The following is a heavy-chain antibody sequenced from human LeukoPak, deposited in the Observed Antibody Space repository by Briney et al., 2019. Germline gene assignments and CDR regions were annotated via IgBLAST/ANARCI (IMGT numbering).Heavy chain of an antibody. V-gene: IGHV4-4*07. CDR1: GGSMRNSY. Sequence: SETLSLTCTVSGGSMRNSYWSWIRQPAGKGLEWVGRIFTTGSTNYNPSLKSRVTMSIDTSKNQFSLKMTSVTAADTAVYNCARRYCSSTSCYGWFDPWGQGTLVTVSS. J-gene: IGHJ5*02. D-gene: IGHD2-2*01. CDR2: IFTTGST. CDR3: ARRYCSSTSCYGWFDP.